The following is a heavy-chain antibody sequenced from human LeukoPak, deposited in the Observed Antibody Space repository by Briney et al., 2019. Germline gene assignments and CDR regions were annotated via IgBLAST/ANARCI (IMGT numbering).Heavy chain of an antibody. CDR2: ISSSGSTI. D-gene: IGHD3-22*01. CDR1: GFTFSDYY. Sequence: AGGSLRLSCAASGFTFSDYYMSWIRQAPGKGLEWVSYISSSGSTIYYADSVKGRFTISRDNAKNSLYLQMNSLRAEDTAVYYCARDLSLKYYYDSSGVNWFDPWGQGTLVTVSS. J-gene: IGHJ5*02. V-gene: IGHV3-11*04. CDR3: ARDLSLKYYYDSSGVNWFDP.